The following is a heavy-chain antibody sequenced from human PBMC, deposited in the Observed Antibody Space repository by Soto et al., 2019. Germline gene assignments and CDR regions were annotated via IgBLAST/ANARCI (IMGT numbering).Heavy chain of an antibody. CDR1: GFTFSDYY. Sequence: QVQLVESGGGLVKPGGSLRLSCATSGFTFSDYYMSWIRQAPGKGLEFVSYISPKGTYRTYADSVKGRITISRDNAKNSLYLQVNSLRAEDTAVYYCSRGGGGGLFDLWGQGTFVTVSS. D-gene: IGHD2-21*01. CDR3: SRGGGGGLFDL. V-gene: IGHV3-11*06. J-gene: IGHJ5*02. CDR2: ISPKGTYR.